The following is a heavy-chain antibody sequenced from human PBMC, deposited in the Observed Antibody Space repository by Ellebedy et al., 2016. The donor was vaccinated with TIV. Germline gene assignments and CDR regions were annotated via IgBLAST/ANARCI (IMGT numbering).Heavy chain of an antibody. V-gene: IGHV3-33*01. J-gene: IGHJ4*02. D-gene: IGHD4-17*01. Sequence: GGSLRLSXAASGFTFSSYGMHWVRQAPGKGLEWVAVIWYDGSNKYYADSVKGRFTISRDNSKNTLYLQMNSLRAEDTAVYYCARKMTTVTTDYFDYWGQGTLVTVSS. CDR3: ARKMTTVTTDYFDY. CDR2: IWYDGSNK. CDR1: GFTFSSYG.